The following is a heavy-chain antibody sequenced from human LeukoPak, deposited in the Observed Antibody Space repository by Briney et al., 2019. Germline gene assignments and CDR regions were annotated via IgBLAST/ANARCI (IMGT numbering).Heavy chain of an antibody. CDR3: ARKSIVTAGRKPYDV. D-gene: IGHD6-13*01. J-gene: IGHJ4*02. V-gene: IGHV4-34*01. CDR2: IDHSGRT. CDR1: GGSFSGYY. Sequence: SETLSLTCAVYGGSFSGYYWSWIRQPPGKGLEWIGEIDHSGRTNSNASLKGRVTISVDMSKNQFSLRLSSVTAADTAVYYCARKSIVTAGRKPYDVWDQGTLVTVSP.